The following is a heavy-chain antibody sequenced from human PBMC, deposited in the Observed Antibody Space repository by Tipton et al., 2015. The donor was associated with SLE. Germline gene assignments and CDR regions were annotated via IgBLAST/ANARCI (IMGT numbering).Heavy chain of an antibody. Sequence: LRLSCAVYGGSFSGYYWSWIRQPPGKGLEWIGEFNYSGSTNYNPSLKSRVTISVDTSKNQFSLKLSSVTAADTAVYYCARHISPLGAFDIWGQGTMVTVSS. CDR1: GGSFSGYY. D-gene: IGHD2-21*01. V-gene: IGHV4-34*01. CDR2: FNYSGST. J-gene: IGHJ3*02. CDR3: ARHISPLGAFDI.